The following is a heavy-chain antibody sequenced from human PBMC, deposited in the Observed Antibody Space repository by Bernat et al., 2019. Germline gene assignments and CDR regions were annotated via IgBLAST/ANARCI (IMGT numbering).Heavy chain of an antibody. Sequence: VQLLESGGGLVQPGGSLRLSCAASGFTFSSYGMHWVRQALGKGLEWVAVISYDGSNKYYADSVKGRFTISRDNSKNTLYLQMNSLRAEDTAVYYCAKDSSGWGDYFDYWGQGTLVTVSS. CDR3: AKDSSGWGDYFDY. CDR1: GFTFSSYG. J-gene: IGHJ4*02. D-gene: IGHD6-19*01. CDR2: ISYDGSNK. V-gene: IGHV3-30*18.